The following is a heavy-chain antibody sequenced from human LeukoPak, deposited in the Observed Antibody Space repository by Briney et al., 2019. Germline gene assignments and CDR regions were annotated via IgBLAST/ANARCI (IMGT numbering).Heavy chain of an antibody. CDR3: ARVRGGRSWYYYGMDV. J-gene: IGHJ6*02. CDR1: GFTFSNFA. V-gene: IGHV3-30-3*01. D-gene: IGHD3-16*01. Sequence: GGSLRLSCAASGFTFSNFAMHWVRQAPGKGLEWVAVISYDGDNGYYADPVKGQFTISRDNSKDRLYLQMNSLRPEDTAMYYCARVRGGRSWYYYGMDVWGRGTTVTVSS. CDR2: ISYDGDNG.